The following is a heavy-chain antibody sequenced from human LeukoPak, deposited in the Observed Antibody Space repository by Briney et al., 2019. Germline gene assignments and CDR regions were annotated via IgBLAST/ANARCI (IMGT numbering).Heavy chain of an antibody. J-gene: IGHJ4*02. CDR3: AKDSKVAYYFDY. D-gene: IGHD5-12*01. CDR2: ISGSGGST. Sequence: AGGSLRLSCAASGFTFSSYAMSWVRQAPGKGLEWVSAISGSGGSTYYADSVKGRFTISRDNSKNTLYLQMNSLRAEDTAAYYCAKDSKVAYYFDYWGQGTLVTVSS. V-gene: IGHV3-23*01. CDR1: GFTFSSYA.